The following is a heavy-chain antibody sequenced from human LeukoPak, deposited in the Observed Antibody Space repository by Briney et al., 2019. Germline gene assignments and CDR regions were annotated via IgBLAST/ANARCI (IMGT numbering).Heavy chain of an antibody. J-gene: IGHJ4*02. CDR3: ARDIRYDSSGYYYEYY. V-gene: IGHV1-69*04. CDR1: GGTFSSYA. D-gene: IGHD3-22*01. CDR2: IIPILGIA. Sequence: SVTVSFKASGGTFSSYAISWVRQAPGQGLEWMGSIIPILGIANYPQKFQGRVAITADKSTSTAYMELSSLRSEDTAVYYCARDIRYDSSGYYYEYYWGQGTLVTVSS.